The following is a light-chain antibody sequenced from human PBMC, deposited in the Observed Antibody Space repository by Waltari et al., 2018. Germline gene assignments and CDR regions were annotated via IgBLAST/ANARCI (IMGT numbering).Light chain of an antibody. J-gene: IGLJ2*01. CDR3: AAWDDSLDGSLI. CDR2: SND. CDR1: RTNIGSKT. Sequence: QSLVTQSPSASGTPGQRVTISCSGTRTNIGSKTVTRDQQRPGTAPKVLLYSNDQRPSGVPDRFSASKSGTSASLAISGLQSEDEADYYCAAWDDSLDGSLIFGGGTRLTVL. V-gene: IGLV1-44*01.